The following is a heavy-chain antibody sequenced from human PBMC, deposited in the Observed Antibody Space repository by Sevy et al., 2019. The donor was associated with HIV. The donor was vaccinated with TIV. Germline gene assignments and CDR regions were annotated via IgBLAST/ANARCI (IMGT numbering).Heavy chain of an antibody. J-gene: IGHJ4*02. Sequence: GGSLRLSCAASGFSLSDYAIHWARQGPVKGLEWLTVISFDGGNKYCADSVKGRFTISRENSKNTVSLQMNSLRPDDTALYYCARGPYNSGLRLDFWGRGILVTVSS. CDR3: ARGPYNSGLRLDF. CDR2: ISFDGGNK. V-gene: IGHV3-30-3*01. D-gene: IGHD5-12*01. CDR1: GFSLSDYA.